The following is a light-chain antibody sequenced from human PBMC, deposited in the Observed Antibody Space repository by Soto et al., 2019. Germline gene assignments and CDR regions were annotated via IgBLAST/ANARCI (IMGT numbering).Light chain of an antibody. CDR2: DNN. CDR1: GSNIGNNY. V-gene: IGLV1-51*01. J-gene: IGLJ1*01. Sequence: QSVLTQPPSISAAPGQRVTISCSGSGSNIGNNYVSWYQHLPGTAPKVLIYDNNKRPSGIPDRFSGSKSDTSATLGITGLQTGDEADYYCRAWDSRLTAYVFGTGTKLTVL. CDR3: RAWDSRLTAYV.